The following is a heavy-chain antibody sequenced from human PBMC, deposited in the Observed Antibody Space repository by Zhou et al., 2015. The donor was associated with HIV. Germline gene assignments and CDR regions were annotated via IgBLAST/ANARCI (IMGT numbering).Heavy chain of an antibody. V-gene: IGHV1-46*01. CDR3: ARDQRRNLGSLRPPLLPGNRDVV. J-gene: IGHJ3*01. CDR1: GYTFTSYY. CDR2: INPSGGST. Sequence: QVQLVQSGAEVKKPGASVKVSCKASGYTFTSYYMHWVRQAPGQGLEWMGIINPSGGSTSYAQKFQGRVTMTRDTSTSTVYMELSSLRSEDTAVYYCARDQRRNLGSLRPPLLPGNRDVVGAQG. D-gene: IGHD1-26*01.